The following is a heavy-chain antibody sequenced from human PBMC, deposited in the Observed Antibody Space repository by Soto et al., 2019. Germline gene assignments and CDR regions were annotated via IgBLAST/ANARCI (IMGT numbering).Heavy chain of an antibody. Sequence: GGSLRLSCAASGFTFSSYAMHWVRQAPGKGLEWVAVISYDGSNKYYADSVKGRFTISRDNSKNTLYLQMNSLRAEDTAVYYCASTPQRITMVRGVPLDYWGQGTLVTVSS. J-gene: IGHJ4*02. D-gene: IGHD3-10*01. CDR3: ASTPQRITMVRGVPLDY. CDR1: GFTFSSYA. V-gene: IGHV3-30-3*01. CDR2: ISYDGSNK.